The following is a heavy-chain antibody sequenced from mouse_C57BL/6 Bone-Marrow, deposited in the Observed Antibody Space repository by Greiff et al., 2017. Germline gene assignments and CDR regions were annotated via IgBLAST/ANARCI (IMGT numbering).Heavy chain of an antibody. CDR3: ARKNFHFDY. CDR1: GFSLTSYG. CDR2: IWSGGST. Sequence: VKLVESGPGLVQPSQSLSITCTVSGFSLTSYGVHWVRQSPGKGLEWLGVIWSGGSTDYNAAFISSLSISKDNSKSQVFFKMNSLQADDTAIYYCARKNFHFDYWGQGTTLTVSS. J-gene: IGHJ2*01. V-gene: IGHV2-2*01.